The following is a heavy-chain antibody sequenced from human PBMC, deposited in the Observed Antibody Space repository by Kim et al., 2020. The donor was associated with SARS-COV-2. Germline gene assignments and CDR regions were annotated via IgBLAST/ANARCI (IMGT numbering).Heavy chain of an antibody. J-gene: IGHJ5*02. D-gene: IGHD5-18*01. CDR3: ARDSVAYGYNWFDP. CDR1: GFTFSSYG. V-gene: IGHV3-33*05. Sequence: GGSLILSCAASGFTFSSYGMHWVRQAPGKGLEWVAVISYDGSNKYYADSVKGRFTISRDNSKNTLYLQMNSLRAEDTAVYYCARDSVAYGYNWFDPWGQGTLVTVSS. CDR2: ISYDGSNK.